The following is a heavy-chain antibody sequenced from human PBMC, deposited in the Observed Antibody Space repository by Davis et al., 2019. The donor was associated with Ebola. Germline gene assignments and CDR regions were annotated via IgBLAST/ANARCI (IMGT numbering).Heavy chain of an antibody. CDR1: GFAFADYG. J-gene: IGHJ5*02. D-gene: IGHD6-13*01. CDR2: INWNGGST. V-gene: IGHV3-20*01. Sequence: PGASLRLSCAASGFAFADYGISWVRQAPGKGLEWVAGINWNGGSTSYADSVKGRFTISRDNAKNSLYLQMNSLRAEDTALYHCARDLRIPAAVAWFDPWGQGTLVTVSS. CDR3: ARDLRIPAAVAWFDP.